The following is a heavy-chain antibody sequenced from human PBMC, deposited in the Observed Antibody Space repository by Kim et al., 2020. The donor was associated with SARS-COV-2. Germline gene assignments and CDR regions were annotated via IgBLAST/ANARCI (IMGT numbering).Heavy chain of an antibody. CDR3: ARLDPYYYYGMDV. CDR2: ISSNGGST. J-gene: IGHJ6*02. Sequence: GGSLRLSCAASGFTFSSYAMHWVRQAPGKGLEYVSAISSNGGSTYYANSVKGRFTISRDNSKNTLYLQMGSLRAEDMAVYYCARLDPYYYYGMDVWGQGTTVTVSS. V-gene: IGHV3-64*01. CDR1: GFTFSSYA.